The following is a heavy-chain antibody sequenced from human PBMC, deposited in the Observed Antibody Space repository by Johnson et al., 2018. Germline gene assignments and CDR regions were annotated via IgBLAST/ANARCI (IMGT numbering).Heavy chain of an antibody. Sequence: VQLVQSGGGLVQPGGSLRLSCAASGFTFSTYDMHWVRQSTGKGLEWVSAITTGGDTYYPGSVQGRFTYSRENAKSPLYLQINRLRVGDTAMYFCARGPRLYTIRGLKLGADAFDMWGQGTMVIVSS. J-gene: IGHJ3*02. CDR1: GFTFSTYD. D-gene: IGHD3-3*01. CDR3: ARGPRLYTIRGLKLGADAFDM. CDR2: ITTGGDT. V-gene: IGHV3-13*01.